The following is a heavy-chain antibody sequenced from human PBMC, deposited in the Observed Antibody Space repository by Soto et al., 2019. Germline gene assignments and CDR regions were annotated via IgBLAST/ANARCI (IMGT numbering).Heavy chain of an antibody. Sequence: EVQLVESGGGLVKPGGSLRLSCVASGFTFSSYSMNWVRQAPGKGLEWVSSICSSSSYIYFADAVRGRFTISRDNAKNSVYLQMNSLRAEDTAVYYCAREAEGIVVSRNFDLWGQGTLVTVSS. J-gene: IGHJ5*02. CDR2: ICSSSSYI. CDR1: GFTFSSYS. V-gene: IGHV3-21*01. D-gene: IGHD6-19*01. CDR3: AREAEGIVVSRNFDL.